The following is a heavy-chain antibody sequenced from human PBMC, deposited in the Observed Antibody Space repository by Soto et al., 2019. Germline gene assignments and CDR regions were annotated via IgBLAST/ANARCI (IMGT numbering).Heavy chain of an antibody. CDR1: GYSFTSYW. Sequence: GESLKISCKGSGYSFTSYWISWVRQMPGKGLEWMGRIDPSDSYTNYSPSFQGHVTISADKSISTAYLQWSSLKASDTAMYYCASQPRYGYGFRDAFDIWGQGTMVTVSS. CDR2: IDPSDSYT. J-gene: IGHJ3*02. D-gene: IGHD5-18*01. V-gene: IGHV5-10-1*01. CDR3: ASQPRYGYGFRDAFDI.